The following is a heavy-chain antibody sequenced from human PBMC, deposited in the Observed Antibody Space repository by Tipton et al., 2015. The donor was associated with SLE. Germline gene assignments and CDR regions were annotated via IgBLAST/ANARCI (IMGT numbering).Heavy chain of an antibody. Sequence: QSGAEVKKPGESLKISCKGSGYSFTSYWIGWVRQMPGKGLEWMGLIYSGDSDVRYSPSFQGQVTFSVDMSISTAYLHWNSLKVSDTAIYYCARRGYYDDSGVFYESAFDIWGPGTFVSVSS. J-gene: IGHJ3*02. CDR2: IYSGDSDV. D-gene: IGHD3-22*01. CDR3: ARRGYYDDSGVFYESAFDI. CDR1: GYSFTSYW. V-gene: IGHV5-51*03.